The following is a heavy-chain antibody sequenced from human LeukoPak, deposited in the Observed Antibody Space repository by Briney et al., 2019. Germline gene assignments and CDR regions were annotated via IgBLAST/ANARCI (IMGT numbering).Heavy chain of an antibody. CDR2: IWYDGSGK. CDR1: RFTFTDYG. J-gene: IGHJ4*02. Sequence: GRSLRLSCAASRFTFTDYGMHWVRQPPGKGLEWVALIWYDGSGKYYADSVKGRFTISRDNSKNTLYLQMNSLRAEDTAVYYCARDWCGGGSCYYFDHWGQGALVTVSS. CDR3: ARDWCGGGSCYYFDH. V-gene: IGHV3-33*01. D-gene: IGHD2-15*01.